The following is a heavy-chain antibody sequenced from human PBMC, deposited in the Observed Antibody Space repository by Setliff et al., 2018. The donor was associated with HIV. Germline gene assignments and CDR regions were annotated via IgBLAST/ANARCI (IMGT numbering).Heavy chain of an antibody. CDR3: ARGVRDNSGWSSYYFDY. CDR2: IYYSGST. J-gene: IGHJ4*03. V-gene: IGHV4-59*12. Sequence: SETLSLTCTVFGGSISGYYWSWIRQPPGKGLEWIGYIYYSGSTNYNPSLKSRVTTSVDTSKKQFSLRLTSVTAADTAVYYCARGVRDNSGWSSYYFDYWGNGTTVTVSS. D-gene: IGHD6-19*01. CDR1: GGSISGYY.